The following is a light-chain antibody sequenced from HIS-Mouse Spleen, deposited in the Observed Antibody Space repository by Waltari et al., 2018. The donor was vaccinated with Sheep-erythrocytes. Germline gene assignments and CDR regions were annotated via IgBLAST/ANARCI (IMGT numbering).Light chain of an antibody. Sequence: SYERSLPPSVSVSPGPTASITCSGDKLGDKYACWYQQKPGQSPVLVIYQDSKRPSGIPERFSGSNSGNTATLTISGTQAMDEADYYCQAWDSSTYVFGTGTKVTVL. CDR2: QDS. CDR1: KLGDKY. CDR3: QAWDSSTYV. J-gene: IGLJ1*01. V-gene: IGLV3-1*01.